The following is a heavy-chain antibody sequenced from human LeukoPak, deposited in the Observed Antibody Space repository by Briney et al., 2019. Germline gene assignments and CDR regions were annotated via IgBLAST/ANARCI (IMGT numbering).Heavy chain of an antibody. D-gene: IGHD3-10*01. J-gene: IGHJ4*02. CDR3: ARVWFGYFFQ. CDR2: IHTGGTT. V-gene: IGHV3-53*01. CDR1: GFDVSFNY. Sequence: GGSLRLSCAASGFDVSFNYVGWVRQAPGKGLEWVSVIHTGGTTHYADSVKGRFTISKGTSNNTVYLQMNSVRAEDTAKYYCARVWFGYFFQWGQGALVTVSS.